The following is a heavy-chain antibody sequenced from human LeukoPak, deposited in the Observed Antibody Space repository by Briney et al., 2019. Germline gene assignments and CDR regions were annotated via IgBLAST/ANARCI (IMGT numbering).Heavy chain of an antibody. Sequence: SETLSLTCAVYGGSFSGYYWSWIRQPPGKGLEWIGEINHSGSTNYNPSLKSRVTISVDTSKNQFSLKLSSVTAADTAVYYCARVSRNYDFWSGYQRRDYFDYWGQGTLVTVSS. CDR2: INHSGST. CDR3: ARVSRNYDFWSGYQRRDYFDY. V-gene: IGHV4-34*01. CDR1: GGSFSGYY. J-gene: IGHJ4*02. D-gene: IGHD3-3*01.